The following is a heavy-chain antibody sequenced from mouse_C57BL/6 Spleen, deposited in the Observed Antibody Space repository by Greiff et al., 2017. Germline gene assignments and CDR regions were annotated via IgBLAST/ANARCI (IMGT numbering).Heavy chain of an antibody. D-gene: IGHD1-1*01. Sequence: VQLQQSGPELVKPGASVKMSCKASGYTFTDYNMHWVKQSHGKSLEWIGYINPNNGGTSYNQKFKGKATLTVNKSSSTAYMELRSLTSEDSAVYYCARKYYGSSYGGYFDYWGQGTTLTVSS. CDR2: INPNNGGT. J-gene: IGHJ2*01. CDR1: GYTFTDYN. CDR3: ARKYYGSSYGGYFDY. V-gene: IGHV1-22*01.